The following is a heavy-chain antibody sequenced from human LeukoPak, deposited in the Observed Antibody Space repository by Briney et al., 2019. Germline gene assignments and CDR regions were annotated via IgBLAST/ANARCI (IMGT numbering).Heavy chain of an antibody. CDR1: GGSINSSSYY. D-gene: IGHD3-3*01. CDR3: ARGYDDDPFDY. Sequence: SETLSLTCTVSGGSINSSSYYWGWIRQPPGKGLEWIGSIYDSRRTYYNPSLKSRVTISVDTSKKQFSLKLSSVTAADTAVYYCARGYDDDPFDYWGQGTLVTVSS. CDR2: IYDSRRT. V-gene: IGHV4-39*07. J-gene: IGHJ4*02.